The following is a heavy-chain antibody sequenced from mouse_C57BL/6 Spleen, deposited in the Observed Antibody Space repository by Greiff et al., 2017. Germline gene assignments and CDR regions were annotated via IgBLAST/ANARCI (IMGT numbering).Heavy chain of an antibody. CDR2: INPSTGGT. CDR1: GYSFTGYY. V-gene: IGHV1-42*01. J-gene: IGHJ4*01. D-gene: IGHD1-1*01. CDR3: ARSNYYGKGMDY. Sequence: VQLQQSGPELVKPGASVKISCKASGYSFTGYYMNWVKQSPEKSLEWIGEINPSTGGTTYNQKFKAKATLTVDKSSSTAYMQLKSLTSEDSAVYYCARSNYYGKGMDYWGQGTSVTVSS.